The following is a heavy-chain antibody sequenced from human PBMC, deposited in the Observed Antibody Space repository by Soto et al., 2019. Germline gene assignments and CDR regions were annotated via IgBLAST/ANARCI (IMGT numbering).Heavy chain of an antibody. D-gene: IGHD6-13*01. Sequence: GSLRLSCAASGFTVSSNYMSWVRQAPGKGREWVSYIRSRSSYTNYADSVKGRFTISRDNAKNSLYLQMNSLRAEDTAVYYCARAPLAAAGSAGYYYYGMDVWGQGTTVTVSS. V-gene: IGHV3-11*03. CDR3: ARAPLAAAGSAGYYYYGMDV. CDR2: IRSRSSYT. CDR1: GFTVSSNY. J-gene: IGHJ6*02.